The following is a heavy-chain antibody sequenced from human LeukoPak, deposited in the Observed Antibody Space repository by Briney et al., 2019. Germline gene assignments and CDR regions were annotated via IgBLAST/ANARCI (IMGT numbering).Heavy chain of an antibody. Sequence: GGSLRLSCAASGFTFSNAWMSWVRQAPGKGLEWVSIIYSDGRTYYADFVKGRFTISRDNSKNTVYLQMNSLRAEDTAVYYCASGRGYSSAWHSSDYWGQGTLVTVSS. CDR1: GFTFSNAW. J-gene: IGHJ4*02. CDR2: IYSDGRT. D-gene: IGHD6-19*01. V-gene: IGHV3-53*01. CDR3: ASGRGYSSAWHSSDY.